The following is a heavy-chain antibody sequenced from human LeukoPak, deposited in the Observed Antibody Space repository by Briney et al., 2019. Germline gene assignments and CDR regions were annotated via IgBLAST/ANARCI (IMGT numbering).Heavy chain of an antibody. CDR2: INQDGSEK. J-gene: IGHJ4*02. CDR3: ARGDILTGPFDY. CDR1: GFTFSTYE. Sequence: GGSLRLSCAASGFTFSTYEMNWVRQAPGKGLEWVANINQDGSEKFYVDSVKGRFTISRDNAKNSLYLQMNSLRADDTAVYYCARGDILTGPFDYWGQGTLVTVSS. V-gene: IGHV3-7*04. D-gene: IGHD3-9*01.